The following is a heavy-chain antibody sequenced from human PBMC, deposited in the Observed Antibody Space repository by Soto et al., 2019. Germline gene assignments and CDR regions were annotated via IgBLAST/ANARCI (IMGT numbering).Heavy chain of an antibody. CDR2: IKSKTDGGTT. CDR3: TTDPHYDYIWVSYPFDY. Sequence: EVQLVESGGGLVKPGGSLRLSCAASGFTFSNAWMSWVRQAPGKGLEWVGRIKSKTDGGTTDYAAPVKGRFTISRDDSKNTLYLQMNSLKTEDTAVYYCTTDPHYDYIWVSYPFDYWGQGTLVTVSS. D-gene: IGHD3-16*02. CDR1: GFTFSNAW. V-gene: IGHV3-15*01. J-gene: IGHJ4*02.